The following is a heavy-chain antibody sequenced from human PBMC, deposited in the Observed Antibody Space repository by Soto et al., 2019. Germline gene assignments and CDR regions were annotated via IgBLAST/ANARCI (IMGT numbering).Heavy chain of an antibody. V-gene: IGHV1-69*13. Sequence: GASVKVSCKASGCTLSDYAVSWVRQARGQGLEWMGGIMPTVDSANYAQKFQGRLTITADESTSTANMELSSLTSDDTAIYYCAVAAVREILTEQSSGMAVWGQGTTVTVSS. J-gene: IGHJ6*02. CDR3: AVAAVREILTEQSSGMAV. CDR1: GCTLSDYA. D-gene: IGHD3-10*01. CDR2: IMPTVDSA.